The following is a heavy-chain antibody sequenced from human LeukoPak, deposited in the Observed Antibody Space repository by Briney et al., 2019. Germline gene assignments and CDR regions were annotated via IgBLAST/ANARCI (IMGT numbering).Heavy chain of an antibody. CDR2: MNPNSGNT. Sequence: ASVKVSCKASGYTFTSYDINWVRQATGQELEWMGWMNPNSGNTGYARKFLGRVTMTRNTSISTAYMELSSLRSEDTAVYYCASLADSGYPGGDDYWGQGTLVTASS. CDR1: GYTFTSYD. D-gene: IGHD5-12*01. J-gene: IGHJ4*02. V-gene: IGHV1-8*01. CDR3: ASLADSGYPGGDDY.